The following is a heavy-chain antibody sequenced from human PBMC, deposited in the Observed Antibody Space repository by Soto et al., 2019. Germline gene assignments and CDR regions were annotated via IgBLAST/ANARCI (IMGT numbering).Heavy chain of an antibody. V-gene: IGHV1-18*01. CDR1: GYTFTSYG. CDR3: ARGGRGHHCSGGSCFFDI. CDR2: ISAYNGNT. Sequence: QVPLVQSGAEVKKPGASVKVSCKASGYTFTSYGISWVRQAPGQGLEWMGWISAYNGNTNYAQKLQGRVTMTTDTSTSTAYMELRSLRSDDTAVYYCARGGRGHHCSGGSCFFDIWGQGTMVTVSS. J-gene: IGHJ3*02. D-gene: IGHD2-15*01.